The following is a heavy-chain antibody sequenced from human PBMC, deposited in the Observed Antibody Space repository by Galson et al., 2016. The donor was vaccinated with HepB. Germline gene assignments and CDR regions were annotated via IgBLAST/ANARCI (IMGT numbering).Heavy chain of an antibody. J-gene: IGHJ6*02. Sequence: QSGAEVKKPGESLRISCKGSGYSFTNYWISWVRQMPGKGLEWMGRIDPSDSYTNYSPSFQGHVTISTDKSISTAYLQWSSLKAWDTAMYYCARHANPLYCSGGSCYNYYGMDVWGQGTMVTVSS. CDR3: ARHANPLYCSGGSCYNYYGMDV. CDR2: IDPSDSYT. D-gene: IGHD2-15*01. CDR1: GYSFTNYW. V-gene: IGHV5-10-1*01.